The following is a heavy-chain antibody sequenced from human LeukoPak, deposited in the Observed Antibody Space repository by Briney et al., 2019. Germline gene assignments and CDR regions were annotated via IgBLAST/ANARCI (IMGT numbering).Heavy chain of an antibody. V-gene: IGHV3-7*01. D-gene: IGHD3-22*01. CDR1: GFTFSSYW. CDR2: IKRDGSEK. J-gene: IGHJ4*02. Sequence: GGSLRLSCAASGFTFSSYWMSWVRQAPGKGLEWVANIKRDGSEKYYVDSVKGRFTISRDNAKNSLYLQMNSLRAEDTAVYYCARDLLDYYDSSGYYYAAAFDYWGQGTLVTVSS. CDR3: ARDLLDYYDSSGYYYAAAFDY.